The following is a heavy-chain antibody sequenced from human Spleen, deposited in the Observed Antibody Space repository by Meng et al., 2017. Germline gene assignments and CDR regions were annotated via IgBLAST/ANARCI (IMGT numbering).Heavy chain of an antibody. CDR2: IDAGGGAT. J-gene: IGHJ4*02. CDR1: GLIFNTYG. Sequence: EVQLLESGGGLVHPGGSLRLSCVVSGLIFNTYGMHWVRQAPGKGLEWVSTIDAGGGATYYADSMKGRFTISRDNSKNTLYLQMSSLRVEDTAIYYCVPRTTFYDFWGQGTLVTVSS. CDR3: VPRTTFYDF. V-gene: IGHV3-23*01. D-gene: IGHD2/OR15-2a*01.